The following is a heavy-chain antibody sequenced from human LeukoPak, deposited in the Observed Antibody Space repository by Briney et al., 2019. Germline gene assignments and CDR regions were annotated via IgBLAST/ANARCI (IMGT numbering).Heavy chain of an antibody. CDR2: ISSDGSNK. Sequence: GRSLRLSCAASGFTFSTYDMHWVRQAPGKGLEWVTLISSDGSNKLYADSVKGRFTFSRDNSKNTLYLQMNSLRAEDTAVYYCAKDRPRGVVPAAIYMGDGYYYYYMDVWGKGTTVTVSS. J-gene: IGHJ6*03. CDR3: AKDRPRGVVPAAIYMGDGYYYYYMDV. D-gene: IGHD2-2*02. CDR1: GFTFSTYD. V-gene: IGHV3-30-3*01.